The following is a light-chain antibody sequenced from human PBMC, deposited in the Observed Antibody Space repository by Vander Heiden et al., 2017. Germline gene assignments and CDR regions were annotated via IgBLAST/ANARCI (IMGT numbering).Light chain of an antibody. CDR2: DDN. CDR1: NIGSKS. V-gene: IGLV3-21*02. Sequence: SSVLTQPPSVSVAPGQTARITCGGNNIGSKSVHWYQQKPGQAPVLVVYDDNDRPSGIPERFSGSNSGNTATLTISRVEAGDEADYYCQVWDRSSDHVVFGGGTKLTVL. J-gene: IGLJ2*01. CDR3: QVWDRSSDHVV.